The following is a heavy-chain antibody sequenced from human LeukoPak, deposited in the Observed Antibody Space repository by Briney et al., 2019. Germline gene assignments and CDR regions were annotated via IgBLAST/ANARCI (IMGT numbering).Heavy chain of an antibody. V-gene: IGHV5-51*01. Sequence: ESLKISCKGSGYSFTSYWIGWVRQMPGKGLEWMGIIYPGDSDTRYSPSFQGQVTISADKSISTAYLQWSSLKASDTAMYYCARLGNDFWSGYYPPDKKSYYYMDVWGKGTTVTVSS. D-gene: IGHD3-3*01. CDR3: ARLGNDFWSGYYPPDKKSYYYMDV. J-gene: IGHJ6*03. CDR1: GYSFTSYW. CDR2: IYPGDSDT.